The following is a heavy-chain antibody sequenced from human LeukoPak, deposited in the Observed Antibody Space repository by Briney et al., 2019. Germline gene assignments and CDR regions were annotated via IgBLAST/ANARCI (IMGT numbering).Heavy chain of an antibody. D-gene: IGHD2-21*02. J-gene: IGHJ3*02. V-gene: IGHV1-18*01. CDR2: ISAYNGNT. CDR3: ARDPSSIVVVTATSDAFDI. Sequence: GASVKVSCKASGYTFTSYVISWVRQAPGQGLERMGWISAYNGNTNYAQKLQGRVTMTTDTSTSTAYMDLRSLRSDDTAVYYCARDPSSIVVVTATSDAFDIWGQGTMVTVSS. CDR1: GYTFTSYV.